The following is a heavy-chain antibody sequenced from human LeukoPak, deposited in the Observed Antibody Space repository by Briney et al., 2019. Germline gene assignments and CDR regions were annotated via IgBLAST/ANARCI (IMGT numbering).Heavy chain of an antibody. J-gene: IGHJ4*02. CDR2: ISGSGGST. CDR3: AKGSYYDSSGSFYFDY. D-gene: IGHD3-22*01. CDR1: GFTFSGYA. Sequence: GGSLRLSCAASGFTFSGYAMSWVRQAPGKGLEWVSAISGSGGSTYYADSVKGRFTISRDNSKNTLYVQVNSLGTEDTAAYYCAKGSYYDSSGSFYFDYWGQGTLVTVSS. V-gene: IGHV3-23*01.